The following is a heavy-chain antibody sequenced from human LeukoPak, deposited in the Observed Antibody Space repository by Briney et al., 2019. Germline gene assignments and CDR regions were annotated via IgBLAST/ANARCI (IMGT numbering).Heavy chain of an antibody. Sequence: PGGSLRLSCAASGFTFNNAWMSWVRQAPGKGLEWVSSISRSATTIYYADSVKGRFTISRDNAKNSLYLQMNSLRAEDTAVYFCARVGALSSSWLLYWGQGTLVTVSS. J-gene: IGHJ4*02. D-gene: IGHD6-13*01. V-gene: IGHV3-11*04. CDR2: ISRSATTI. CDR1: GFTFNNAW. CDR3: ARVGALSSSWLLY.